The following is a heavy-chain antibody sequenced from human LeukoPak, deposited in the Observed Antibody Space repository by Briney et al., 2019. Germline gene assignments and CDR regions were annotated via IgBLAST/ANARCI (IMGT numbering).Heavy chain of an antibody. CDR1: GFTSSSFE. CDR3: ARVMVVAGHYYYYCGMDV. J-gene: IGHJ6*04. Sequence: GGSLRLSCAASGFTSSSFEMNWVRQAPGKGPEWVSYISSSGSNMYYADSVKGRFTISRDNARNSLHLQMHSLRAEDTAVYHCARVMVVAGHYYYYCGMDVWGKGTTVTVSS. V-gene: IGHV3-48*03. CDR2: ISSSGSNM. D-gene: IGHD2-15*01.